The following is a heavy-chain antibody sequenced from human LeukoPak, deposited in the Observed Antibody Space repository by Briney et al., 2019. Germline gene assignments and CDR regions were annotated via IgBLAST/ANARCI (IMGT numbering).Heavy chain of an antibody. CDR1: GFTFSSYG. V-gene: IGHV3-30*18. CDR2: ISYDGSNK. D-gene: IGHD6-13*01. Sequence: GRSLRLSCAASGFTFSSYGMHWVRQAPGKGLEWVAVISYDGSNKYYADSVKGRFTISRDNSKNTLYLQMNSLRAEDTAVYYCAKDLQQLVLICYYYGMDVWGQGATVTVSS. CDR3: AKDLQQLVLICYYYGMDV. J-gene: IGHJ6*02.